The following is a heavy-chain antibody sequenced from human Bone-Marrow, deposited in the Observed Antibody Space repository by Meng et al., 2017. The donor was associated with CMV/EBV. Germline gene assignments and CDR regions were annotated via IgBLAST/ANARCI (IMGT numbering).Heavy chain of an antibody. J-gene: IGHJ6*02. CDR1: GFTFNTYG. CDR3: ARDGRAPYGSGSYYYYYYGRDV. V-gene: IGHV3-30*02. D-gene: IGHD3-10*01. Sequence: GGSLRLSCTASGFTFNTYGMHWVRQAPGKELEWVGFIRFDGTDKHYADSVKGRFTISKDNSKNTLYLQMNSLRAEDTAVYYCARDGRAPYGSGSYYYYYYGRDVWGPRNTVHVAS. CDR2: IRFDGTDK.